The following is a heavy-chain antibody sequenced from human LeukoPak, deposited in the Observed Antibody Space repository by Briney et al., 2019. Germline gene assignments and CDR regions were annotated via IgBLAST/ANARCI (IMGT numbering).Heavy chain of an antibody. CDR3: ARVAYYYYYYYMDV. Sequence: ASVTVSFTASGYTFTSYDINWVRQATGQGLEWMGWMNPNSGNTGYAQKFQGRVTITRNTSISTAYMELSSLRSEDTAVYYCARVAYYYYYYYMDVWGKGTTVTVSS. CDR2: MNPNSGNT. J-gene: IGHJ6*03. V-gene: IGHV1-8*03. CDR1: GYTFTSYD.